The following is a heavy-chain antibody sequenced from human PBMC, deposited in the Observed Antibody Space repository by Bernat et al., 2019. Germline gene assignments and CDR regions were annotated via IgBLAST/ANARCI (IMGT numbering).Heavy chain of an antibody. CDR1: GFSFSNYG. CDR2: IWYDGSKK. V-gene: IGHV3-33*01. Sequence: QVQLVESGGGVVQPGRSLRISCAASGFSFSNYGMHWVRQAPGKGLEWVAVIWYDGSKKYYADSVKGRFTISRDNSKNTVYLQMNSLRAEDTAVYYCARDESMIAVAALGYWGQGTLVTVSS. D-gene: IGHD6-19*01. CDR3: ARDESMIAVAALGY. J-gene: IGHJ4*02.